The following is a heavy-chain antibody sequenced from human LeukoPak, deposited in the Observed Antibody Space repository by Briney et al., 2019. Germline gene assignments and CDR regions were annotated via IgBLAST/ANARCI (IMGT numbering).Heavy chain of an antibody. J-gene: IGHJ5*01. V-gene: IGHV3-7*03. CDR3: ARDHGGWFDS. CDR1: EFIFSDYW. CDR2: IKHGGREE. Sequence: GGSLRLSCVASEFIFSDYWMSWVRQAPGKGVECVANIKHGGREERYVGSVKGRFPISRDDPKSTLYLQMDSLSGDDTAVYYCARDHGGWFDSWGRGTLVTVSS. D-gene: IGHD3-10*01.